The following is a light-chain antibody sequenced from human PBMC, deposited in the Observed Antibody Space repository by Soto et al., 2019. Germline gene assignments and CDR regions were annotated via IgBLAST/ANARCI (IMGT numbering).Light chain of an antibody. CDR1: QSVGSDY. CDR3: QQFNTSPWT. CDR2: GAS. V-gene: IGKV3-20*01. Sequence: TQSPGTLSLSPWERATLSCRASQSVGSDYLAWYQQKPGQAPRILIFGASGRATGIPDRFSGSGSGTEFTLTISSLQPDDFATYYCQQFNTSPWTFGQGTKVDIK. J-gene: IGKJ1*01.